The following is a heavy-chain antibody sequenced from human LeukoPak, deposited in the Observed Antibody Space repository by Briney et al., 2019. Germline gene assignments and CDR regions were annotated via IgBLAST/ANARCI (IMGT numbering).Heavy chain of an antibody. CDR1: GFTFSNAW. D-gene: IGHD1-26*01. CDR2: ISGSGGST. Sequence: GGSLRLSCAASGFTFSNAWMTWVRQAPGKGLEWVSAISGSGGSTYYADSVKGRFTISRDNSKNTLYLQMNSLRAEDTAVYYCAKAPGPCSGSYWGYFDYWGQGTLVTVSS. CDR3: AKAPGPCSGSYWGYFDY. V-gene: IGHV3-23*01. J-gene: IGHJ4*02.